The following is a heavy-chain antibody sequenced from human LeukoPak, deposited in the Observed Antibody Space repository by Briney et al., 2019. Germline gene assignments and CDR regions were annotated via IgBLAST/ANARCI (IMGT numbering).Heavy chain of an antibody. D-gene: IGHD4-17*01. Sequence: PGGSLRLSCAASGFTFSNYAMRWVRQAPGKGLEWVSGISGSGDSTYYADSVKGRFTISRDKSKNTLCLQMNSLRAEDTAVYYCAKGVTPVISLQFFDYWGQGTLITVSS. V-gene: IGHV3-23*01. CDR2: ISGSGDST. CDR3: AKGVTPVISLQFFDY. CDR1: GFTFSNYA. J-gene: IGHJ4*02.